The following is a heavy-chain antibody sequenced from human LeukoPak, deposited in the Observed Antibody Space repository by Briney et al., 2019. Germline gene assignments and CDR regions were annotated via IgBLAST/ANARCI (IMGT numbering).Heavy chain of an antibody. V-gene: IGHV3-15*01. CDR2: IKSKTDGGTT. Sequence: PGGSLRLSCAASGFTFSSYAMSWVRQAPGKGLEWVGRIKSKTDGGTTDYAAPVKGRFTISRDDSKNTLYLQMNSLKTEDTAVYYCTTEGLSSGYYYWYFDYWGQGTLVTVSS. D-gene: IGHD3-22*01. J-gene: IGHJ4*02. CDR3: TTEGLSSGYYYWYFDY. CDR1: GFTFSSYA.